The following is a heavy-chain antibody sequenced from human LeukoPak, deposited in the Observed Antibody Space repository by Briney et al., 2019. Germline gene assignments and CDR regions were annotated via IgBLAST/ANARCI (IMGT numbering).Heavy chain of an antibody. Sequence: GGSLRLSCAASGFTFSSYEMNWVRQAPGKGLEWVSHISSSGSTIYYADSVKGRFTISRDNAKNSLYLQMNSLRAEDTAVYYCARDPSGAYFDYWGQGTLVTVSS. J-gene: IGHJ4*02. CDR1: GFTFSSYE. CDR3: ARDPSGAYFDY. V-gene: IGHV3-48*03. D-gene: IGHD3-10*01. CDR2: ISSSGSTI.